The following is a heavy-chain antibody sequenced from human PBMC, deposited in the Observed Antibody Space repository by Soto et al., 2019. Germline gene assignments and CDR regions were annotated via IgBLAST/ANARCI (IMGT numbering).Heavy chain of an antibody. J-gene: IGHJ6*04. D-gene: IGHD2-21*01. CDR2: INHSGST. CDR3: ARSPIPMDV. CDR1: GGSISSYY. Sequence: SETLSLTCTVSGGSISSYYWSWIRQTPGKGLEWIGEINHSGSTNYNPSLKSRVTISVDTSKNQFSLKLSSVTAADTAVYYCARSPIPMDVWGKGTTVTVSS. V-gene: IGHV4-34*01.